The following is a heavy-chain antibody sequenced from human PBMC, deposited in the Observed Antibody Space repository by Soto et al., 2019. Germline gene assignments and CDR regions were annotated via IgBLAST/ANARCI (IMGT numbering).Heavy chain of an antibody. V-gene: IGHV3-23*01. CDR2: ISGSGGST. Sequence: LRLSCAASGFTFSSYIMNWVRQAPGKGLEWVSAISGSGGSTYYADSVKGRFTISRDNSKNTLYLQMNSLRAEDTAVYYCAKTGFLEWLFTYPGPNWFDPWGQGTLVTVSS. CDR1: GFTFSSYI. J-gene: IGHJ5*02. D-gene: IGHD3-3*01. CDR3: AKTGFLEWLFTYPGPNWFDP.